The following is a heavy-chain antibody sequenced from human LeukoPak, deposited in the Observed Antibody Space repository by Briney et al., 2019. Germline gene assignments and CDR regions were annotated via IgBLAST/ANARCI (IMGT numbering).Heavy chain of an antibody. CDR1: GFTFSSYS. Sequence: RGSLRLSCAASGFTFSSYSMNWVRQAPGKGLEWVSSISSSSSYIYYADSVKGRFTISRDNAKNSLYLQMNSLRAEDTAVYYCARAWGDWFDPWGQGTLVTVSS. V-gene: IGHV3-21*01. CDR3: ARAWGDWFDP. J-gene: IGHJ5*02. D-gene: IGHD3-16*01. CDR2: ISSSSSYI.